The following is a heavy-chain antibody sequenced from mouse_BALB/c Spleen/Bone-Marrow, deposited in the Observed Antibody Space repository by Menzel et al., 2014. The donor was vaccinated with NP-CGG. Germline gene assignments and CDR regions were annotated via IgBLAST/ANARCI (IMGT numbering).Heavy chain of an antibody. V-gene: IGHV1S56*01. D-gene: IGHD2-4*01. J-gene: IGHJ4*01. CDR3: ARGGMITENYAMDY. CDR2: IYPGNVNT. CDR1: GYSFTSYY. Sequence: QVTLKECGPELVKPGASVRISCKASGYSFTSYYIHWVKQRPGQGLEWIGWIYPGNVNTKYNEKFKGKATLTADKSSSTAYMQLSSLTSEDSAVYFCARGGMITENYAMDYWGQGTSATVSS.